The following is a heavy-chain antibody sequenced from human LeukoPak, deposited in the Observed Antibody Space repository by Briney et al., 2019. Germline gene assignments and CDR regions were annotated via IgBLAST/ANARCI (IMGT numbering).Heavy chain of an antibody. CDR3: AKASLEVDEEYYYYYYMDV. V-gene: IGHV1-69*13. CDR2: IIPIFGTA. D-gene: IGHD1-1*01. CDR1: GGTFSSYA. J-gene: IGHJ6*03. Sequence: ASVKVSCKASGGTFSSYAISWVRQAPGQGLEWMEGIIPIFGTANYAQKFQGRVTITADESTSTAYMELSSLRSEDTAVYYCAKASLEVDEEYYYYYYMDVWGKGTTVTVSS.